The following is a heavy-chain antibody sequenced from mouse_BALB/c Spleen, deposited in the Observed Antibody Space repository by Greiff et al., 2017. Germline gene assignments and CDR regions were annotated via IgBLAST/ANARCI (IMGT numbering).Heavy chain of an antibody. Sequence: QVQLKESGPGLVAPSQSLSITCTVSGFSLTGYGVNWVRQPPGKGLEWLGMIWGDGSTDYNSALKSRLSISKDNSKSQVFLKMNSLQTDDTARYYCARGGSSYPFDVWGAGTTVTVSS. V-gene: IGHV2-6-7*01. J-gene: IGHJ1*01. D-gene: IGHD1-1*01. CDR1: GFSLTGYG. CDR2: IWGDGST. CDR3: ARGGSSYPFDV.